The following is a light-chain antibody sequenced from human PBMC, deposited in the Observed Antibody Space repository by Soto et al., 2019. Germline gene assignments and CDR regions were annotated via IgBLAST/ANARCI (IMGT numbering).Light chain of an antibody. CDR3: SSLTISSTLV. V-gene: IGLV2-14*01. CDR2: DVS. J-gene: IGLJ2*01. CDR1: SSDIGAYNY. Sequence: QSALTQPASVSGSPGQSITISCTGTSSDIGAYNYVSWYQQHPGKAPKLIVYDVSNRPSGISNRFSGSKSGNRASLTISGLQAEDEADYYCSSLTISSTLVFGGGTKLTVL.